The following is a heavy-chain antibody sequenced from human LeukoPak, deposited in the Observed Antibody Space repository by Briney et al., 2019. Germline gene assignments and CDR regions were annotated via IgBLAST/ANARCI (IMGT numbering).Heavy chain of an antibody. V-gene: IGHV3-11*01. D-gene: IGHD3-22*01. CDR1: GLTFSDYY. Sequence: GGSLRLSCAASGLTFSDYYMSRIRQAPGKGLEWVSYISSSGTTIYYADSVKGRFTISRDNAKISLYLQMNSLRAEDTAVYFCARWDSSGCLDYWGQGTLVTVSS. CDR3: ARWDSSGCLDY. J-gene: IGHJ4*02. CDR2: ISSSGTTI.